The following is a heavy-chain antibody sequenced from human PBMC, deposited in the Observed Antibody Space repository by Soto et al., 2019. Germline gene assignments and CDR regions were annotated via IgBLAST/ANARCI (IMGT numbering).Heavy chain of an antibody. CDR2: ISGSGGST. Sequence: PGGSLRLSCAASGFTFSSYAMSWVRQAPGKGLEWVSAISGSGGSTYYADSVKGRFTISRDNSKNTLYLQMNSLRAEDTAVYYCARDWYGDYAYHGMDVWGQGTTVTVSS. CDR3: ARDWYGDYAYHGMDV. CDR1: GFTFSSYA. V-gene: IGHV3-23*01. J-gene: IGHJ6*02. D-gene: IGHD4-17*01.